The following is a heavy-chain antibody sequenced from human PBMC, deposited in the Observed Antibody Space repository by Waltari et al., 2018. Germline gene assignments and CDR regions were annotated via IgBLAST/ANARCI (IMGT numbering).Heavy chain of an antibody. V-gene: IGHV1-2*06. CDR2: INPNSGGT. CDR3: ASFNGADDAFDI. D-gene: IGHD2-8*01. CDR1: GYTFTGYY. Sequence: QVQLVQSGAEVQKPGASVKDSCKASGYTFTGYYMHWVRQAPGQGLEWMVRINPNSGGTNYAPKFKGRGTMTVDTSMSTSYMELSRLSSDDTAVYYCASFNGADDAFDIWGQGTMVTVSS. J-gene: IGHJ3*02.